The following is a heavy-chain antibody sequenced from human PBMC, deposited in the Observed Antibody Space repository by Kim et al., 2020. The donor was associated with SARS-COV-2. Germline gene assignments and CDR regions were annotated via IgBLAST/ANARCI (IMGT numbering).Heavy chain of an antibody. CDR3: ARGLGAVTTSTIRP. J-gene: IGHJ5*02. D-gene: IGHD4-17*01. Sequence: SETLSLTCAVYGGSFSGYYWSWIRQPPGKGLEWIGEINHSGSTNYNPSLKSRVTISVDTSKNQFSLKLSSVTAADTAVYYCARGLGAVTTSTIRPWGQGTLVTVSS. CDR1: GGSFSGYY. V-gene: IGHV4-34*01. CDR2: INHSGST.